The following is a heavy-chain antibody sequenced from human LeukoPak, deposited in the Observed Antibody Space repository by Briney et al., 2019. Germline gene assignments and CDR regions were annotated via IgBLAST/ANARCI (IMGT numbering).Heavy chain of an antibody. D-gene: IGHD6-19*01. J-gene: IGHJ4*02. CDR1: GFTFDDYA. CDR3: ASKSSGWYDY. V-gene: IGHV3-9*01. Sequence: GGSLRLSCAASGFTFDDYAMHWVRQAPGKGLEWVSGISWNSGSIGYADSVKGRFTISRDNAKNSLYLQMNSLRAEDTALYYCASKSSGWYDYWGQGTLVTVSS. CDR2: ISWNSGSI.